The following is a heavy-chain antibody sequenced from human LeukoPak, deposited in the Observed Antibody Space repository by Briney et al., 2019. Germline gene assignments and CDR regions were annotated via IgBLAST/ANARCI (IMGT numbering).Heavy chain of an antibody. Sequence: PGGSLRLSCAASGFTFSSYAMSWVRQAPGKGLEWVSGISGSGGSTYYADSVKGRFTISRGNSKNTLYLQMNSLRAEDTAIYYCAKEGGYCSSTSCYRRYYFDYWGQGTLVTVSS. J-gene: IGHJ4*02. CDR2: ISGSGGST. CDR3: AKEGGYCSSTSCYRRYYFDY. D-gene: IGHD2-2*01. CDR1: GFTFSSYA. V-gene: IGHV3-23*01.